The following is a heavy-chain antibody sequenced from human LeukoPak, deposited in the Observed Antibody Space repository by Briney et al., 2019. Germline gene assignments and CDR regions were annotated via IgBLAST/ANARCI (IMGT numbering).Heavy chain of an antibody. J-gene: IGHJ3*02. Sequence: GGSLRLSCAASGFTFSSYNMNWVRQAPGKGQEWVSSISRSGSYIYYADSVKGRFTISRDNAKNALFLQMNSLRAEDTAVFYCARDCGSHDAFDIWGQGTMVTVSS. CDR3: ARDCGSHDAFDI. CDR2: ISRSGSYI. D-gene: IGHD1-26*01. CDR1: GFTFSSYN. V-gene: IGHV3-21*01.